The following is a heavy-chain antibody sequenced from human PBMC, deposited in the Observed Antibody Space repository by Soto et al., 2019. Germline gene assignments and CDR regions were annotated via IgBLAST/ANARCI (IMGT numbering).Heavy chain of an antibody. D-gene: IGHD3-22*01. J-gene: IGHJ6*02. V-gene: IGHV4-31*03. Sequence: PSETLSLTCTVSGASISSGCYCTWIRHHPGKRRAGIGDIYYSGSTLYIPALNNRAAISADTSMNQFSLNLTSVTAADTVVYYCTKTAPSWGYYDTSGAGGDVWGPGTTVTVSS. CDR1: GASISSGCY. CDR2: IYYSGST. CDR3: TKTAPSWGYYDTSGAGGDV.